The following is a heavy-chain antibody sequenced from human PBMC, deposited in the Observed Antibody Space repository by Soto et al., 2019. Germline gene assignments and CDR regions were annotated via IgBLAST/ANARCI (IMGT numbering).Heavy chain of an antibody. V-gene: IGHV4-34*01. CDR2: INHSGST. CDR1: GGSFSGYY. J-gene: IGHJ5*02. CDR3: ARKGGAYYYGSGNYYNWFDP. Sequence: SETLSLTCAVYGGSFSGYYWSWIRQPPGKGLEWIGEINHSGSTNYNPSLKSRLTISVDTSKNQFSLKLSSVTAADTAVYYCARKGGAYYYGSGNYYNWFDPWGQGTLVTVSS. D-gene: IGHD3-10*01.